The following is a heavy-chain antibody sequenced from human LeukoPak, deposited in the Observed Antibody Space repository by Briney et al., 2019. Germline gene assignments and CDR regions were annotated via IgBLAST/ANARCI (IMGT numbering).Heavy chain of an antibody. CDR1: GYTFTSYY. V-gene: IGHV1-46*01. J-gene: IGHJ4*02. D-gene: IGHD3-10*01. Sequence: ASVKVSCKASGYTFTSYYMHWVRQAPGQGLEWMGIISPSGGSTSYAQKFQGRVTMTRDTSTSTVYMELSSLRSEDTAVYYCARGNYYGSGSYYGSDYWGQGTLVTVSS. CDR2: ISPSGGST. CDR3: ARGNYYGSGSYYGSDY.